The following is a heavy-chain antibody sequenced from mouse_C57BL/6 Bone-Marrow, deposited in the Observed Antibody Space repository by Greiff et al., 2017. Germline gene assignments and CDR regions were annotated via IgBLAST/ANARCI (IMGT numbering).Heavy chain of an antibody. D-gene: IGHD4-1*01. CDR2: SRNKANDYTT. CDR3: ARDANWDGNYAMDY. CDR1: GFTFSDFY. Sequence: EVQGVESGGGLVQSGRSLRLSCATSGFTFSDFYMEWVRQAPGKGLEWIAASRNKANDYTTEYSASVKGRFIVSRDTSQSILYIQMNALRAEDTAIYYCARDANWDGNYAMDYWGQGTSVTVSS. J-gene: IGHJ4*01. V-gene: IGHV7-1*01.